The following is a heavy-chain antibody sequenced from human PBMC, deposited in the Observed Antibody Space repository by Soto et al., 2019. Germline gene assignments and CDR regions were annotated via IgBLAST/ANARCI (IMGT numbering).Heavy chain of an antibody. D-gene: IGHD2-2*01. J-gene: IGHJ6*02. Sequence: ASVKVSCKASGYTFTSYYMHWVRQAPGQGLEWMGGIIPIFGTANYAQKFQGRVTITADESTSTAYMELSSLRSEDTAVYYCARRDCISTSCYLDYYYYGMDVWGQGTTVTVSS. V-gene: IGHV1-69*13. CDR3: ARRDCISTSCYLDYYYYGMDV. CDR1: GYTFTSYY. CDR2: IIPIFGTA.